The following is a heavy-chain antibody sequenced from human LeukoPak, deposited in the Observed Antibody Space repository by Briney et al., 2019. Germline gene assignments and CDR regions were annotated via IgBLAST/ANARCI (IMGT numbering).Heavy chain of an antibody. CDR1: GFTFDDYA. CDR3: AKDQRWESPHYLDS. Sequence: GGSLRLSCAASGFTFDDYAMHWVRQVPGKGLEWVSGISASGGSTYYADSVRGRFTISRDNSKNTLYVQMNSLRDEDTAVCYCAKDQRWESPHYLDSWGQGTLVTVSS. D-gene: IGHD1-26*01. V-gene: IGHV3-23*01. J-gene: IGHJ4*02. CDR2: ISASGGST.